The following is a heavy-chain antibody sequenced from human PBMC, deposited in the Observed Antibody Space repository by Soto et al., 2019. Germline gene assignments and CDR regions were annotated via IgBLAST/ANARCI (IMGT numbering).Heavy chain of an antibody. CDR2: ISGSGGST. CDR1: GFTFSSYA. CDR3: AKDLRVGQFGFDY. D-gene: IGHD3-10*01. J-gene: IGHJ4*02. Sequence: EVQLLESGGGLVQPGGSLRISCAASGFTFSSYAMSWVRQAPGKGLEWVSAISGSGGSTYYADSVKGRYTISRDNSKNTLYVQMNSLTAEDTAIYYCAKDLRVGQFGFDYWGQGTLVTVSS. V-gene: IGHV3-23*01.